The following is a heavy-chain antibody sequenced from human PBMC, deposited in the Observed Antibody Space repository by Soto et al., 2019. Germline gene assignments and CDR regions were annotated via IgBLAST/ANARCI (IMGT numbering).Heavy chain of an antibody. V-gene: IGHV4-59*12. CDR2: IYYSGST. Sequence: NPSETLSLTCTVSGGSISSYYWSWIRQPPGKGLEWIGYIYYSGSTNYNPSLKSRVTISVDTSKNQFSLKLSSVTAADTAVYYCARERPDGARLDPWGQGTLVTVSS. D-gene: IGHD6-6*01. J-gene: IGHJ5*02. CDR1: GGSISSYY. CDR3: ARERPDGARLDP.